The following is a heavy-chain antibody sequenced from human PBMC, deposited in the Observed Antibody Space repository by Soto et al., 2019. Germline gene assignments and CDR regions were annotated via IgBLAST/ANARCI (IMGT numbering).Heavy chain of an antibody. V-gene: IGHV1-69*01. CDR1: GGTFSRHA. CDR3: ARDIVVPAAIDWFDP. Sequence: QVQLVQSGAEVRKPGSSVKVSCKASGGTFSRHAISWVRQAPGQGLEWMGGIIPIFGTANYAQKFQGRVTITADESTSTAYMELSSLRSEDTAVYYCARDIVVPAAIDWFDPWGQGTLVTVSS. D-gene: IGHD2-2*01. J-gene: IGHJ5*02. CDR2: IIPIFGTA.